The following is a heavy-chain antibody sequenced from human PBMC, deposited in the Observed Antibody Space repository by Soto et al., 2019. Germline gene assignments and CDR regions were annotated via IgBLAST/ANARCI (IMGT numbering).Heavy chain of an antibody. CDR3: AKDHVLVTMSGRDFDY. V-gene: IGHV3-30*18. CDR2: ISYDGSNK. Sequence: PGGSLRLSCAASGFTFSSYGMHWVRQAPGKGLEWVAVISYDGSNKYYADSVKGRFTISRDNSKNTLYLQMNSLRAEDTAVYYCAKDHVLVTMSGRDFDYWGQGPLVPVSS. J-gene: IGHJ4*02. CDR1: GFTFSSYG. D-gene: IGHD3-3*01.